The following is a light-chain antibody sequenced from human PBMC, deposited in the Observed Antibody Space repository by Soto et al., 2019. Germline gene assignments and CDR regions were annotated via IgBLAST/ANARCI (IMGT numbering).Light chain of an antibody. CDR1: QSVSSSY. J-gene: IGKJ4*01. Sequence: EIVLTQSPGTMSLSPGQRPTLSGTSSQSVSSSYLAWYQQKPGQAHRVLMFRTYRRATGFPARFSGSGSGTEFNLTISSLQSEDFGVYYCQQYNNWPRATFGEGTKVDIK. CDR3: QQYNNWPRAT. CDR2: RTY. V-gene: IGKV3-15*01.